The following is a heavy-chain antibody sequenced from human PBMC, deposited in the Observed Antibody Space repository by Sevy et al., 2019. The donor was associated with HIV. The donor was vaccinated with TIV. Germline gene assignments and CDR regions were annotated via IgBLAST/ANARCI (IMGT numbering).Heavy chain of an antibody. V-gene: IGHV4-61*03. J-gene: IGHJ1*01. CDR2: IYYIGYA. D-gene: IGHD3-10*01. Sequence: SETLSLTCTVSGASVSSGSYYWHWIRQPPGQGLEWLGYIYYIGYANYSPSLRNRITISVDTSKSRFSLNLRSVTTADTAVYYCARSVYYGSGNYDKTQFDLWGQGTLVTVSS. CDR3: ARSVYYGSGNYDKTQFDL. CDR1: GASVSSGSYY.